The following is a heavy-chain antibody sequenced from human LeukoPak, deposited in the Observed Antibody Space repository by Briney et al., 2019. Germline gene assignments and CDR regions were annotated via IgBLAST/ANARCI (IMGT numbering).Heavy chain of an antibody. D-gene: IGHD3-16*02. J-gene: IGHJ4*02. CDR2: INTSTGNP. CDR1: GFTFTSYA. CDR3: ARSIYVEFDY. V-gene: IGHV7-4-1*02. Sequence: ASVKVSCKTSGFTFTSYAMNWVRQAPGQGLEWMGWINTSTGNPTYAQGFTGRFVFSLDTSVSTAYLQISSLKVEDTAVYYCARSIYVEFDYWGQGTLVTVSS.